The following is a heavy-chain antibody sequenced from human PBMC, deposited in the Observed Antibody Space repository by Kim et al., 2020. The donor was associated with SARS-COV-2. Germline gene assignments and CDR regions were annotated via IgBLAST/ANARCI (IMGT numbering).Heavy chain of an antibody. Sequence: WGSLRLSCVASGFAFSGSWMNWVRQAPGKGLEWVANIKLDESDKHYVDSVKGRFTISRDNAKKSLYLQMNSLRAEDTAVYYCARDGDGEFDYWGQGTLVTVSS. D-gene: IGHD3-10*01. J-gene: IGHJ4*02. CDR3: ARDGDGEFDY. CDR1: GFAFSGSW. V-gene: IGHV3-7*01. CDR2: IKLDESDK.